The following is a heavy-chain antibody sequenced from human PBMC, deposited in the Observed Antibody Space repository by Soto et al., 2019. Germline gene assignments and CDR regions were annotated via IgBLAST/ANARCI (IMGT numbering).Heavy chain of an antibody. Sequence: ASCKVSCKASGYTVTSYGIGGVRQAKKQGLEWMGWIGAYNGNTNYAQKLQGRVTMTTDTSTSTAYMELRSLRSEDTAVYYCATDPVLSPNAQHVLLWFGEFSSWGQGTLVTVSS. CDR1: GYTVTSYG. CDR2: IGAYNGNT. V-gene: IGHV1-18*01. J-gene: IGHJ5*02. D-gene: IGHD3-10*01. CDR3: ATDPVLSPNAQHVLLWFGEFSS.